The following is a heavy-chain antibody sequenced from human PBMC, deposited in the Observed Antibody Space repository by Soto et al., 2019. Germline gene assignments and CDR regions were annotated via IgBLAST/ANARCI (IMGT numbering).Heavy chain of an antibody. V-gene: IGHV3-30*18. J-gene: IGHJ4*02. CDR3: AKLVTRVVVAATPIDY. CDR2: ISYDGSNK. D-gene: IGHD2-15*01. Sequence: PGGSLRLSCAASGFTFSSYGMHWVRQAPGKGLEWVAVISYDGSNKYYADSVKGRFTISRDNSKNTLYLQMNSLRAEDTAVYYCAKLVTRVVVAATPIDYWGQGTLVTVSS. CDR1: GFTFSSYG.